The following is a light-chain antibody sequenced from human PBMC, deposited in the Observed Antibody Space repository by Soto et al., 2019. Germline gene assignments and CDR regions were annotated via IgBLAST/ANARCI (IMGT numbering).Light chain of an antibody. CDR2: GAS. CDR1: QTISST. J-gene: IGKJ5*01. V-gene: IGKV3-20*01. CDR3: QHYGGSPVA. Sequence: DILVTQSPATLSLSGGERATLSCRASQTISSTLAWYQHKPGQAPRLLISGASSRATGIPDRFSGSGSGTDFTLTISRLEPDDFALYYCQHYGGSPVAFGQGTRLAIK.